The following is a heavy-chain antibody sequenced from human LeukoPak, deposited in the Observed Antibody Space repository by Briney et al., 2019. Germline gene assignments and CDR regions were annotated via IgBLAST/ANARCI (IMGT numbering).Heavy chain of an antibody. CDR1: GFTFSSSA. CDR3: AKECSGGSCYSNSQYYYYGMDV. J-gene: IGHJ6*02. V-gene: IGHV3-23*01. D-gene: IGHD2-15*01. CDR2: IGGGGGTT. Sequence: GGSLRLSVAASGFTFSSSAMSWVRQAPGKGLRWASAIGGGGGTTYYADSVKGRFTVSRDNSKNMLYLQMNSLRAEDTAVFYCAKECSGGSCYSNSQYYYYGMDVWGQGTTVTVSS.